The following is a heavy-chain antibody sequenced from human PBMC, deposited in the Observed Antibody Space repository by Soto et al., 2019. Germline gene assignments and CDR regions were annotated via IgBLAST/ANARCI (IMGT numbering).Heavy chain of an antibody. V-gene: IGHV1-46*01. CDR3: ARDLGGGNSVYYYYGMDV. Sequence: WASVKVSCKASGYTFTSYYMHWVRQAPGQGLEWMGIINPSGGSTSYAQKFQGRVTMTRDKSTSTVYMELSSLRSEDTAVYYCARDLGGGNSVYYYYGMDVWGQGTTVTGS. J-gene: IGHJ6*02. D-gene: IGHD2-21*02. CDR2: INPSGGST. CDR1: GYTFTSYY.